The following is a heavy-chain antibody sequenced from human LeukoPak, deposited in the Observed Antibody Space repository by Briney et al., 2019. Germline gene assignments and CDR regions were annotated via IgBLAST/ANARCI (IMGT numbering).Heavy chain of an antibody. D-gene: IGHD1-26*01. V-gene: IGHV3-74*01. CDR1: GFTFSGFG. CDR2: IKSDGSST. Sequence: GGSLRLSCATSGFTFSGFGMHWVRQAPGKGLVWVSCIKSDGSSTSIADSAKGRFTISRDNAKNTVYLQMNSLRAEDTAVYYCVRDNRSYNFDYWGQGTLVTVSS. J-gene: IGHJ4*02. CDR3: VRDNRSYNFDY.